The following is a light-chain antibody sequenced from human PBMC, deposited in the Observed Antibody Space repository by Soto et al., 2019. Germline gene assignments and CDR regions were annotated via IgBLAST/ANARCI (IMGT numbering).Light chain of an antibody. CDR1: QSVSSSN. CDR2: GAS. CDR3: QQYGSSPRT. Sequence: EIVLTQSPGTLSLSQGERATPSCRASQSVSSSNLAWYQQKPGQAPRLLIYGASSRATGIPDRFSGSGSGTDFTLIISRLEPEDFAVYYCQQYGSSPRTFGQGTKVEIK. V-gene: IGKV3-20*01. J-gene: IGKJ1*01.